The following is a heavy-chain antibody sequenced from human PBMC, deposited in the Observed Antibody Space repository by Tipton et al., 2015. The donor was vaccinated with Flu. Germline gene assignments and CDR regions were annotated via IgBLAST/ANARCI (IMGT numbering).Heavy chain of an antibody. D-gene: IGHD2-8*01. J-gene: IGHJ4*02. Sequence: TLSLTCAVYGGSFSGYYWSWIRQPPGKGLEWIGEINHSGSTNYNPFLKSRVTISVDTSKNQFSLKLSSVTAADTAVYYCASLGNGYWGQGTLVTVSS. V-gene: IGHV4-34*01. CDR3: ASLGNGY. CDR1: GGSFSGYY. CDR2: INHSGST.